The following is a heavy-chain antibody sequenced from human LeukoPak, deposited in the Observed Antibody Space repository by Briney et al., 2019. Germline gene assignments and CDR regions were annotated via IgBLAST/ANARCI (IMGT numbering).Heavy chain of an antibody. CDR1: GFPFSEYS. CDR2: IGISSGNT. J-gene: IGHJ4*02. CDR3: ARDHNYAFDN. D-gene: IGHD1-1*01. Sequence: GGSLRLSRAASGFPFSEYSMNWVRQAPGKGLEWISYIGISSGNTKYADSVKGRFTVSGDNARNSLYLQMNSLRVEDTAVYYCARDHNYAFDNWGQGTLVTVSS. V-gene: IGHV3-11*06.